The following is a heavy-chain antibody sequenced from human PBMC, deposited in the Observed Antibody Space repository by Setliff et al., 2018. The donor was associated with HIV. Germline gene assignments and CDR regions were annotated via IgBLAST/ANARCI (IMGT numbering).Heavy chain of an antibody. CDR1: GYTFTSYY. J-gene: IGHJ4*01. D-gene: IGHD6-19*01. CDR3: ARNQGDSSGWYAGDY. CDR2: INTSGGSA. Sequence: ASVKVSCKASGYTFTSYYMHWVRQAPGQGLEWMGVINTSGGSAGYAEKFRGRVTMTRDTSTSTVYMDLRNLRSEGTAVYYCARNQGDSSGWYAGDYWGHGTLVTV. V-gene: IGHV1-46*01.